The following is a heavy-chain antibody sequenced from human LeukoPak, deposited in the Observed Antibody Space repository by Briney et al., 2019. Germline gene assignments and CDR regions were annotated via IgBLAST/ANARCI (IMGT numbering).Heavy chain of an antibody. Sequence: GGSLRLSCAASGFTFSSYSMNWVRQAPGKGLEWVAVIWYDGSNKYYADSVKGRFTISRDNSKNTLYLQMNSLRAEDTAVYYCARPTERDAFDIWGQGTMVTVSS. CDR2: IWYDGSNK. D-gene: IGHD4-11*01. CDR1: GFTFSSYS. CDR3: ARPTERDAFDI. J-gene: IGHJ3*02. V-gene: IGHV3-33*08.